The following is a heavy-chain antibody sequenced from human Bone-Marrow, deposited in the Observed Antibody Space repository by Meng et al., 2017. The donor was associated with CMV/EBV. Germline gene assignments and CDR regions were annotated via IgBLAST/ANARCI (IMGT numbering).Heavy chain of an antibody. J-gene: IGHJ4*02. D-gene: IGHD6-19*01. V-gene: IGHV4-4*07. CDR1: GGSISSYY. CDR2: IYTSGST. CDR3: ARRSRFGSGWHVDY. Sequence: SETLSLTCTVSGGSISSYYWSWIRQPAGKGLEWIGRIYTSGSTNYNPSLKSRVTMSVDTSKNQFSLKLSSVTAADTAVYCCARRSRFGSGWHVDYWGLGTLVTVSS.